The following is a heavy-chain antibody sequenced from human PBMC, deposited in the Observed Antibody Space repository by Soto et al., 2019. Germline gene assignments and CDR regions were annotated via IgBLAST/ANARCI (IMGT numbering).Heavy chain of an antibody. CDR2: IIPIFGTA. V-gene: IGHV1-69*13. J-gene: IGHJ6*02. CDR3: ARERHQGPPYYYYGMDV. D-gene: IGHD2-2*01. CDR1: GGTFSSYA. Sequence: SVKVSCKASGGTFSSYAISWVRQAPGQGLEWMGGIIPIFGTANYAQKFQGGVTITADESTSTAYMELSSLRSEDTAVYYCARERHQGPPYYYYGMDVWGQGTTVTVSS.